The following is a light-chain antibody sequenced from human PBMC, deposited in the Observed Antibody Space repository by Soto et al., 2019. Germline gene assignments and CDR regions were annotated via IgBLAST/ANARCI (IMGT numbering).Light chain of an antibody. Sequence: DIQMTQSPSSLSASVGDRVTITCRASQSISSYLNWYQQKPGKAPKLLIYTASTLQSGVPSRFSGSGSGTEFTLTITSLQPEDIATYYCQHYDTVPPFTFGQGTRLEIK. CDR3: QHYDTVPPFT. CDR2: TAS. J-gene: IGKJ5*01. CDR1: QSISSY. V-gene: IGKV1-39*01.